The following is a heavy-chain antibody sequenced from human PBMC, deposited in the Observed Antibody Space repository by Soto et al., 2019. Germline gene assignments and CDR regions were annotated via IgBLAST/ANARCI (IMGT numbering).Heavy chain of an antibody. V-gene: IGHV4-59*01. CDR2: IYYSGST. CDR1: GGSISSYY. J-gene: IGHJ6*02. D-gene: IGHD3-3*01. CDR3: ARLYDFWSGYQYYYYGMDV. Sequence: SETLSLTCTVSGGSISSYYWSWIRQPPGKGLEWIGYIYYSGSTNYNPSLKSRVTISVDTSKNQFSLKLSSVTAADTAVYYCARLYDFWSGYQYYYYGMDVWGQGTTVTVSS.